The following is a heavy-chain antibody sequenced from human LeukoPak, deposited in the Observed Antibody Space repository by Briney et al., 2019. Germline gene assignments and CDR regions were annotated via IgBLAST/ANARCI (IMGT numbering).Heavy chain of an antibody. J-gene: IGHJ6*03. CDR2: IIPIFGTA. CDR3: ASLGFSIVVVPAANYYMDV. V-gene: IGHV1-69*13. Sequence: ASVKVSCKASGGTFSIYAISWVRQAPGQGLEWMGGIIPIFGTANYAQKFQGRVTITADESTSTAYMELSSLRSEDTAVYYCASLGFSIVVVPAANYYMDVWGKGTTVTVSS. D-gene: IGHD2-2*01. CDR1: GGTFSIYA.